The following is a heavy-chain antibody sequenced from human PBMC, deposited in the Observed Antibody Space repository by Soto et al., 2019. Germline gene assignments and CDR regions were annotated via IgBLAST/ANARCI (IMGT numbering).Heavy chain of an antibody. CDR2: ISGSGGSP. J-gene: IGHJ4*02. CDR3: AKEGTSGWYYLDY. Sequence: EVQLLESGGGLVQPGGSLRLSCAASGFTFSSYAMNWVRQAPGKGLEWVSTISGSGGSPYSADSVKGRFTISRDNSKNTLYLQMNSLRAEDTAIYYCAKEGTSGWYYLDYWGQGTLVTVSS. D-gene: IGHD6-19*01. CDR1: GFTFSSYA. V-gene: IGHV3-23*01.